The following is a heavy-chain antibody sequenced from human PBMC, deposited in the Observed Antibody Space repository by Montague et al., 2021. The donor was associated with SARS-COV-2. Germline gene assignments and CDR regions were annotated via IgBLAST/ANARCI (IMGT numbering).Heavy chain of an antibody. CDR3: ARVPRSYDFWSGFYDAFDI. D-gene: IGHD3-3*01. J-gene: IGHJ3*02. V-gene: IGHV4-59*01. CDR1: GGSISSYY. Sequence: SETLSLTCTVSGGSISSYYWSWIRQPPGKGLEWIGYIYYSGSTNYSPSLRSRVTISVDTSKNQFSLKLSSVTAADAAVYYCARVPRSYDFWSGFYDAFDIWDQGTMVTVSS. CDR2: IYYSGST.